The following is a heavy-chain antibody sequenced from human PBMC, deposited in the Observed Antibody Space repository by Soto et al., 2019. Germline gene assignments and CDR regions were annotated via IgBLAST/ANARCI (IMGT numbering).Heavy chain of an antibody. Sequence: QVQLQESGPGLVKPSETLSLTCTVSGGSISSYYWSWIRQPPGKGLEWIGYIYYSGSTNYNPSLKRRGTISVDTSKHQFPLKLSSVTAADTAVYYCARSKEWLPLLDYWGQGTLVTVSS. CDR1: GGSISSYY. CDR2: IYYSGST. V-gene: IGHV4-59*01. CDR3: ARSKEWLPLLDY. J-gene: IGHJ4*02. D-gene: IGHD3-3*01.